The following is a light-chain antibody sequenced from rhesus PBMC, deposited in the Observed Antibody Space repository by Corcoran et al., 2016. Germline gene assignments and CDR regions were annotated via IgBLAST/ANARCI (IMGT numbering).Light chain of an antibody. V-gene: IGKV7-13*02. CDR1: ETVSFFGINL. J-gene: IGKJ2*01. Sequence: DTVLTQSPASLAVSPGQRATITCRASETVSFFGINLIHWYQQKPGKPPKLLIYQASNKNTGVPVRFSGSGSGTDFTLTINPVDADDAADYYCLQSKNSPYSFGQGTKVEIK. CDR2: QAS. CDR3: LQSKNSPYS.